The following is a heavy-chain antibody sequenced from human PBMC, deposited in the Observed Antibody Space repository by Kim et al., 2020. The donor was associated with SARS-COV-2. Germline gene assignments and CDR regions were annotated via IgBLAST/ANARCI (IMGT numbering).Heavy chain of an antibody. Sequence: GSTDYNPSRKSRVTIFIETSKSQFSLRLSSVTAADTALYFCARMPYGGFDYWGQGTLVTVSS. V-gene: IGHV4-59*01. J-gene: IGHJ4*02. CDR2: GST. D-gene: IGHD3-16*01. CDR3: ARMPYGGFDY.